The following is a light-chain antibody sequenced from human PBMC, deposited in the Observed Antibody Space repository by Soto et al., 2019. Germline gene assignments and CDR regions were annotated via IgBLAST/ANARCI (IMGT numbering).Light chain of an antibody. J-gene: IGLJ1*01. CDR1: RSDVGAYNY. V-gene: IGLV2-14*01. CDR2: EVT. CDR3: SSFTNRFTFV. Sequence: QSVLTQPASVSGSPGQSIAISCTGTRSDVGAYNYVSWYQQHPGKAPKLMISEVTNRPSGVSDRFSGSVSGNTASLTISGLQAEDEADYYCSSFTNRFTFVFGTGTKVTVL.